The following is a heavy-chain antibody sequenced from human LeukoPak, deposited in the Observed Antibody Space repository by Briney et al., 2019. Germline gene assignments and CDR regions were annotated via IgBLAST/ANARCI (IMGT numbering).Heavy chain of an antibody. CDR1: GFTVSSTY. J-gene: IGHJ5*01. CDR3: AGDHRTSGWYAS. Sequence: GGSLRLSCVLSGFTVSSTYISWFRQTPGKGLEWVSVIFTTGTTYYADSVKGRFTLSRDNFENTVHLQMSSLTAEDTAVYYCAGDHRTSGWYASWGQGTLVTVSS. D-gene: IGHD1-26*01. V-gene: IGHV3-53*01. CDR2: IFTTGTT.